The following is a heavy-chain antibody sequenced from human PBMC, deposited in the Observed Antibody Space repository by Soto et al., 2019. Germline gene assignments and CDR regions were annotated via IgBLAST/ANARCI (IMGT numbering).Heavy chain of an antibody. D-gene: IGHD3-10*01. CDR2: IFYSGTT. Sequence: SETLSLTCTVSGASISSYYWSWIRQSPGKGLEWIGYIFYSGTTNYNPSLKSRVTISVDTSKNQFSLNLSSLTTADTAVYFCARGGNRYSYSGSGGGCFDYWGQGTLVTVSS. V-gene: IGHV4-59*01. CDR3: ARGGNRYSYSGSGGGCFDY. J-gene: IGHJ4*02. CDR1: GASISSYY.